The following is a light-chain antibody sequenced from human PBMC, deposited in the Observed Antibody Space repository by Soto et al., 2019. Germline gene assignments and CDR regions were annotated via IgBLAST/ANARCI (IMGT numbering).Light chain of an antibody. Sequence: QSALTQPASVSGSPGQSITISCTGNSSDVGGYNYVSWYQQHPGKAPKLMIYEVSNRPSGVSNRFSGSKSGNTASLTISGLQAEDEADYYCSSYTSSSTLVFGTGTEVTVL. J-gene: IGLJ1*01. CDR2: EVS. V-gene: IGLV2-14*01. CDR3: SSYTSSSTLV. CDR1: SSDVGGYNY.